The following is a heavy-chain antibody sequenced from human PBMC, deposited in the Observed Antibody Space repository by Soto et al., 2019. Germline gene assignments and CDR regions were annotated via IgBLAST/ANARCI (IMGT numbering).Heavy chain of an antibody. J-gene: IGHJ4*02. V-gene: IGHV3-53*01. D-gene: IGHD3-22*01. CDR3: ARGLGRGYYDSSGYFHLDY. CDR1: GFTVSTFY. CDR2: IYSGGFT. Sequence: TGGSLRLSCAASGFTVSTFYMNWVRQAPGKGLEWLSVIYSGGFTSYADSVRGRFTISRDNSKNTLYLQMMSLRADDTAVYYCARGLGRGYYDSSGYFHLDYWGQGTLVTVSS.